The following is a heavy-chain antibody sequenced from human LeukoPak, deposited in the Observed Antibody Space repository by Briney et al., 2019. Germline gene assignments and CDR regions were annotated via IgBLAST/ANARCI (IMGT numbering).Heavy chain of an antibody. CDR3: AKDLVRGVVVPAAILSGSSY. D-gene: IGHD2-2*02. V-gene: IGHV3-23*01. CDR1: GFTFSSYA. Sequence: PGGSLRLSCAASGFTFSSYAMSWVRQPPGKGLEWVSAISGSGRSTYYADSVKGRFTITRDNSKNTLYLQLNSLRAEDTAVYYCAKDLVRGVVVPAAILSGSSYWGQGTLVTVSS. J-gene: IGHJ4*02. CDR2: ISGSGRST.